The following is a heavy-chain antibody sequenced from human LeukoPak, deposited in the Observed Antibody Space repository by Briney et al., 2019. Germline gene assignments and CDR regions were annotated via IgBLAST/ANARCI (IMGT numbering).Heavy chain of an antibody. J-gene: IGHJ5*02. CDR2: INPSGSST. Sequence: ASVKVSCKASGYTFNIYDINWVRQAPGQGLEWLGRINPSGSSTLYAQKFQGRVTMTRDMSTTTDYIELSSLRSEDTAVYYCARDMVRGVIQNNWFDPWGQGTLVTVSS. CDR1: GYTFNIYD. CDR3: ARDMVRGVIQNNWFDP. V-gene: IGHV1-46*02. D-gene: IGHD3-10*01.